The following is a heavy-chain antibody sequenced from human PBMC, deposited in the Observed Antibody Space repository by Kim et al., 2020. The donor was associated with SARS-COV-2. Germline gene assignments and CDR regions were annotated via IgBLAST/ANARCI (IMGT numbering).Heavy chain of an antibody. CDR3: TTAQFGEASGAY. D-gene: IGHD3-16*01. CDR2: IKSKTDGGTT. Sequence: GGSLRLSCAASGFTFSNAWMSWVRQAPGKGLEWVGRIKSKTDGGTTDYAAPVKGRFTISRDDSKNTLYLQMNSLKTEDTAVYYCTTAQFGEASGAYWGQGTLVTVSS. V-gene: IGHV3-15*01. CDR1: GFTFSNAW. J-gene: IGHJ4*02.